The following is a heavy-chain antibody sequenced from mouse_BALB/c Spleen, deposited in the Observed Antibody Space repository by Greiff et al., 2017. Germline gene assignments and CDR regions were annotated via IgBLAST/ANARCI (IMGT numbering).Heavy chain of an antibody. D-gene: IGHD2-4*01. CDR3: ARPAYDYDLFDY. J-gene: IGHJ2*01. Sequence: VQLQQSGAELARPGASVKMSCKASGYTFTSYTMHWVKQRPGQGLEWIGYINPSSGYTNYNQKFKDKATLTADKSSSTAYMQLSSLTSEDSAVYYCARPAYDYDLFDYWGQGTTLTVSS. CDR1: GYTFTSYT. CDR2: INPSSGYT. V-gene: IGHV1-4*01.